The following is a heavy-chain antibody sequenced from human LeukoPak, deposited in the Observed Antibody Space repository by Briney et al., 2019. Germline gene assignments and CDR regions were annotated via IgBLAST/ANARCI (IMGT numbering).Heavy chain of an antibody. CDR1: GFTFSSYA. Sequence: GASLRLSCAASGFTFSSYAMSWVRQAPGTGLKWVSSISGSGGNTYYADSVKGRFTISRANSKNALYLQMNSLRADDTAVYYCAKVGGSTCSSTSCFLGRMGFDYWGQGTLVTVSS. CDR3: AKVGGSTCSSTSCFLGRMGFDY. CDR2: ISGSGGNT. D-gene: IGHD2-2*01. V-gene: IGHV3-23*01. J-gene: IGHJ4*02.